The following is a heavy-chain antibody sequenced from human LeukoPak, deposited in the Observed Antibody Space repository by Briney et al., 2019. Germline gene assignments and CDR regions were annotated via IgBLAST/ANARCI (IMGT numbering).Heavy chain of an antibody. V-gene: IGHV4-4*07. D-gene: IGHD3-22*01. CDR2: IYTSGST. J-gene: IGHJ5*02. CDR1: GGSIRSYS. CDR3: ARVISSAWRQNDL. Sequence: PSETLSLTCTVSGGSIRSYSWSWIRQPAGKGLEWIGRIYTSGSTNYNPSLKSRVTMSIDKSKNQLSLNLSSVTAADTAVYYCARVISSAWRQNDLWGQGTLVTVSS.